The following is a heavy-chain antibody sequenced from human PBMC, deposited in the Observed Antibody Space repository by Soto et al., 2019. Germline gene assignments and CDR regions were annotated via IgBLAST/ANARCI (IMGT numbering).Heavy chain of an antibody. Sequence: PGGSLRLSCAGSGFTFSTYAMSWVRQAPGKGLEWVSTISGSGGKSYYADSVKGRFTISRDNSKNTLYLQMNSLRAEDTAVYFCAKEKEDSNGPWYYYGMDVWGQGATVTGSS. CDR2: ISGSGGKS. CDR3: AKEKEDSNGPWYYYGMDV. CDR1: GFTFSTYA. J-gene: IGHJ6*02. V-gene: IGHV3-23*01. D-gene: IGHD6-19*01.